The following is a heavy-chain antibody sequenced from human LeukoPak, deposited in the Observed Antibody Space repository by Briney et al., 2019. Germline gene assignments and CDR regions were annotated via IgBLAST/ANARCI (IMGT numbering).Heavy chain of an antibody. V-gene: IGHV3-30-3*01. CDR1: GFTFSSYA. CDR2: ISYDGSNK. J-gene: IGHJ4*02. CDR3: ARDRHPYGDYDY. D-gene: IGHD4-17*01. Sequence: GGSLRLSCAASGFTFSSYAMHLVRQAPGKGLEWVAVISYDGSNKYYADSVKGRFTISRDNSKNTLYLQMNSLRAEDTAVYYCARDRHPYGDYDYWGQGTLVTVSS.